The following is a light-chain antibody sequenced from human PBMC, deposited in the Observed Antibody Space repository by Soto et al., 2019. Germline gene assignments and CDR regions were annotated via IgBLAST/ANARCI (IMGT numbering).Light chain of an antibody. CDR2: AAS. CDR1: QGISTY. J-gene: IGKJ5*01. Sequence: IQLTQSPSSLSASVEDRVTITCRASQGISTYLAWYQQKPGKAPKLLIKAASTLQSGVPSRFSGSGSGTDFTLTISGLQPEDFATYYCQQLNIDSYPITFGQGTRLEIK. CDR3: QQLNIDSYPIT. V-gene: IGKV1-9*01.